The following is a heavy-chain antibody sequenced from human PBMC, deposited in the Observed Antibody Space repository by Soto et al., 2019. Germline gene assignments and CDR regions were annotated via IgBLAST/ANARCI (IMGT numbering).Heavy chain of an antibody. CDR2: IYSGGST. J-gene: IGHJ6*02. Sequence: PGGSLRLSCAASGFTVSSNYMSWVRQAPGKGLEWVSVIYSGGSTYYADSVKGRFTISRDNSKNTLYLQMNSLRAEDTAVYYCARFLIAARRYHYYGMDVWGQGTTVTVSS. V-gene: IGHV3-53*01. CDR1: GFTVSSNY. CDR3: ARFLIAARRYHYYGMDV. D-gene: IGHD6-6*01.